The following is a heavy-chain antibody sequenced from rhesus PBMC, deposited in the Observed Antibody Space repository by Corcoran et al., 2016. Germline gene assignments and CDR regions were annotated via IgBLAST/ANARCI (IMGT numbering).Heavy chain of an antibody. D-gene: IGHD6-25*01. CDR2: IYGGSAST. CDR1: GGSISSSNW. Sequence: QVQLQESGPGLVKPSETLSLTCAVSGGSISSSNWWNWIRQSPGKGLEWIWYIYGGSASTSYNPSIQSRVTISTDTSKTQFSLKLSAVTAAGTAVYYWARLSCSSCFDYWGQGVLVTVAS. CDR3: ARLSCSSCFDY. V-gene: IGHV4S18*01. J-gene: IGHJ4*01.